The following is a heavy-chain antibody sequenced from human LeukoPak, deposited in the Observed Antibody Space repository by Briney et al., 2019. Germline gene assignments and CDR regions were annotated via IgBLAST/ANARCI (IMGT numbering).Heavy chain of an antibody. V-gene: IGHV1-2*02. J-gene: IGHJ3*02. CDR2: INPNSGGT. D-gene: IGHD1-1*01. CDR3: ALYNWNDVAFDI. Sequence: ASVNVSCKASGYTFTGYYMLWVRQAAGQGREGMGWINPNSGGTNYAQKFQGRVTMTRDTSISTAYMELSRLTSDDTVVYYCALYNWNDVAFDIWGQGTMVTVSS. CDR1: GYTFTGYY.